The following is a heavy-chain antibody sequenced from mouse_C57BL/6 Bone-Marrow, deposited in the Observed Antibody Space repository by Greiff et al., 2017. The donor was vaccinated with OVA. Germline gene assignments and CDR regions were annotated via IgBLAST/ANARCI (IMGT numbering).Heavy chain of an antibody. D-gene: IGHD1-1*01. CDR3: ARRRDLYDGSSHWYFDV. CDR1: GYSFTGYF. J-gene: IGHJ1*03. CDR2: INPYNGDT. Sequence: EVQLQQSGPELVKPGDSVKISCKASGYSFTGYFMNWVMQSHGKSLEWIGRINPYNGDTFYNQKFKGKATLTVDKSSSTANMELRGLTSEDSAVYYCARRRDLYDGSSHWYFDVWGTGTTVTVSS. V-gene: IGHV1-20*01.